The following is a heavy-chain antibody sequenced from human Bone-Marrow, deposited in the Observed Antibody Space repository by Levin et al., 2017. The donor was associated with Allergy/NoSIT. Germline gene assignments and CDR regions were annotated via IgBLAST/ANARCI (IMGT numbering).Heavy chain of an antibody. CDR3: ARNDWGIYH. CDR1: GFTFSDYW. Sequence: PGGSLRLSCATSGFTFSDYWMHWVREAPGKGLVWVSNINFDGSGTTYADSVKGRFTISRDNAKSTLYLEMNSLTAEDTAVYYCARNDWGIYHWGQGTLVTVSS. D-gene: IGHD7-27*01. J-gene: IGHJ5*02. V-gene: IGHV3-74*01. CDR2: INFDGSGT.